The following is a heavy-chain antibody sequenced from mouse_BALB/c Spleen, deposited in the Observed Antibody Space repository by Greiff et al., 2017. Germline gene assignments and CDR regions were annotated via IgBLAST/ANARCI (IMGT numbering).Heavy chain of an antibody. D-gene: IGHD2-10*02. CDR2: INHYNGDT. V-gene: IGHV1-37*01. CDR3: GRSYGNDWFAY. Sequence: EVKLMESGPELVKPGASVKISCKTSGYSFTDYFMNWVKQSHGKSLEWIGRINHYNGDTFYNQKFKGKATLTVDKSSSTAHMELLSLTSEDSAVYYCGRSYGNDWFAYWGQGTLVTVSA. CDR1: GYSFTDYF. J-gene: IGHJ3*01.